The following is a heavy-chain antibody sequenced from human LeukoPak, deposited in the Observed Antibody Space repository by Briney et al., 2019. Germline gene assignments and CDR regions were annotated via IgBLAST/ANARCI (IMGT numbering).Heavy chain of an antibody. CDR3: ASAYCGGDCYRHWFDP. J-gene: IGHJ5*02. CDR2: INPNSGGT. Sequence: ASVKVSCKASGYTFTGYYMHWVRQAPGQGLGWMGWINPNSGGTNYAQKFQGRVTMTRDTSISTAYMELSRLRSDDTAVYYCASAYCGGDCYRHWFDPWGQGTLVTVSS. V-gene: IGHV1-2*02. CDR1: GYTFTGYY. D-gene: IGHD2-21*02.